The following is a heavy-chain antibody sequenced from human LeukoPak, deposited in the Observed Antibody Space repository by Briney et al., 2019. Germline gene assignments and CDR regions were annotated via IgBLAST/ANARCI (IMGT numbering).Heavy chain of an antibody. Sequence: GGSLRLNCAASGFTFANYAISCVRQAPGKGLEWVSGITGSGGSTYYADSVKGRFTISRDNSKHTLDLQMNSLRAEDTAKYFCAKVIKGSYYYCDYWGQGTLVTVSS. D-gene: IGHD3-10*01. CDR3: AKVIKGSYYYCDY. V-gene: IGHV3-23*01. CDR1: GFTFANYA. J-gene: IGHJ4*02. CDR2: ITGSGGST.